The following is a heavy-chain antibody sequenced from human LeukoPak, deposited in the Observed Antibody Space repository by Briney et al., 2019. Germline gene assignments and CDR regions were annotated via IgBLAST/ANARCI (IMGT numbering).Heavy chain of an antibody. Sequence: PSETLSLTCTVSGGSISSGSYYWSWIRQPAGKGLEWIGRIYTSGSTNYNPSLKSRVTISVDTSKNQFSLKLSPVTAADTAVYYRARDTYSSPLGYWGQGTLVTVSS. D-gene: IGHD6-13*01. J-gene: IGHJ4*02. CDR1: GGSISSGSYY. CDR2: IYTSGST. CDR3: ARDTYSSPLGY. V-gene: IGHV4-61*02.